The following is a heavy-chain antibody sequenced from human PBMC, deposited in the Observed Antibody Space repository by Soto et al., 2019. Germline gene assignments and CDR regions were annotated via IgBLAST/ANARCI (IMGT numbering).Heavy chain of an antibody. V-gene: IGHV3-48*01. CDR1: GFTFSTYN. CDR3: AREYSDYAFDI. D-gene: IGHD4-17*01. CDR2: ISSSSITI. Sequence: PGXSLRLSCAASGFTFSTYNINWVHQAPGKGLEWISYISSSSITIYDADSVKGRFTISRDNAKNSLYLQMKSLRAEDTAVYYCAREYSDYAFDIWGQGTMVTVSS. J-gene: IGHJ3*02.